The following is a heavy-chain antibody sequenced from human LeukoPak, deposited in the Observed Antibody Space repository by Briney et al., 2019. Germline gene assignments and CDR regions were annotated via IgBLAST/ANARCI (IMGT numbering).Heavy chain of an antibody. D-gene: IGHD7-27*01. CDR2: IYSGGST. CDR3: ARGWGNAFDI. Sequence: ETLSLTCTVSGGSISSYYWSWVRQAPGKGLEWVSVIYSGGSTYYADSVKGRFTISRDNSKNTLYLQMNSLRAEDTAVYYCARGWGNAFDIWGQGTMVTVSS. CDR1: GGSISSYY. J-gene: IGHJ3*02. V-gene: IGHV3-53*01.